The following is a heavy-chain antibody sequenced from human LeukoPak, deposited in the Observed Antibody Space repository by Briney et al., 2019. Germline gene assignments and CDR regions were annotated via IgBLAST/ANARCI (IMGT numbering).Heavy chain of an antibody. CDR1: GYTFTSYY. J-gene: IGHJ6*03. Sequence: EASVKVSCKASGYTFTSYYMHWVRQAPGQGLEWMGGIIPIFGTANYAQKFQGRVTITADESTSTAYMELSSLRSEDTAVYYCARGERYCSSTSCYNYYYMDVWGKGTTVTVSS. V-gene: IGHV1-69*13. D-gene: IGHD2-2*01. CDR2: IIPIFGTA. CDR3: ARGERYCSSTSCYNYYYMDV.